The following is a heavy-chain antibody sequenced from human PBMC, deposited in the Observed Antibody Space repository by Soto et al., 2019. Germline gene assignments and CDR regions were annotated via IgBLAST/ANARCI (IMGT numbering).Heavy chain of an antibody. D-gene: IGHD6-6*01. Sequence: PSETLSLTCAVYGGSFSGYYWSWIRQPPGKGLEWVGEINHSGTTNYSLSLKSRVTISLDTSKNQFSLKLSFVTAADTAVYYCARAWYSRSSRDYMDVWGKGTTVTVSS. V-gene: IGHV4-34*01. CDR1: GGSFSGYY. CDR3: ARAWYSRSSRDYMDV. CDR2: INHSGTT. J-gene: IGHJ6*03.